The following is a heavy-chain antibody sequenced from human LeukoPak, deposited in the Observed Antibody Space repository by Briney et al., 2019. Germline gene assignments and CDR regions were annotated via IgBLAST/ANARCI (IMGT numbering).Heavy chain of an antibody. CDR3: ARGWELLRAFDI. CDR1: GGPISSSSYY. Sequence: SETLSLTCTVSGGPISSSSYYWGWIRRPPGKGLEWIWSIYYIGRTYYNPSIKSRVTISVDTSKNQFSLKLSSVTAADTSVYYCARGWELLRAFDIWGQGTMVTVSS. D-gene: IGHD1-26*01. V-gene: IGHV4-39*01. J-gene: IGHJ3*02. CDR2: IYYIGRT.